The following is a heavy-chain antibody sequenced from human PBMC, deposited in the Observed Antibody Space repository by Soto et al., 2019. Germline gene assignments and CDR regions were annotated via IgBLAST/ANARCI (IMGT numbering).Heavy chain of an antibody. V-gene: IGHV4-39*01. CDR3: VRHELHRGIMITFAGPLGI. CDR2: IDYSGRT. J-gene: IGHJ3*02. D-gene: IGHD3-16*01. Sequence: QMPLQESGPGLVKPSETLSLTCSVSGDSITSRSYYWGWIRQPPGKGLEWIASIDYSGRTYYGPSLKSRVTMSADTSNNKFSLRLTSVTAADTAVYYCVRHELHRGIMITFAGPLGIWGQGTMVTVSS. CDR1: GDSITSRSYY.